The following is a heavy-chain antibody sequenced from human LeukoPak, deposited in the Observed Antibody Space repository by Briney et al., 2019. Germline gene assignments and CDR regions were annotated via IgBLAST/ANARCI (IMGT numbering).Heavy chain of an antibody. Sequence: PSETLSLTCAVYGGSFSGYYWSWIRQPPGKGLEWIGEINHSGSTNYNPSLKSRVTISVDTSKNQFSLKLSSVTAADTAVYYCAKGGLYSGYDPIDYWGQGTLVTVSS. CDR3: AKGGLYSGYDPIDY. CDR2: INHSGST. V-gene: IGHV4-34*01. D-gene: IGHD5-12*01. J-gene: IGHJ4*02. CDR1: GGSFSGYY.